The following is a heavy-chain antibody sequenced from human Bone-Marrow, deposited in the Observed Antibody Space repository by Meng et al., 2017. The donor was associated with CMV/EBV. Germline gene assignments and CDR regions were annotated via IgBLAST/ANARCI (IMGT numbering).Heavy chain of an antibody. D-gene: IGHD6-19*01. CDR1: GFTFSGSA. Sequence: GESLKISCAASGFTFSGSAILWVRQASGKGLEWVGRIRRKTNNYATSYAASVKGRFTIFRDDSKNMAYLQMSSLKTEDTAIYYCTTRIAVAVGLNDFWGQGALVTFSS. CDR3: TTRIAVAVGLNDF. CDR2: IRRKTNNYAT. J-gene: IGHJ4*02. V-gene: IGHV3-73*01.